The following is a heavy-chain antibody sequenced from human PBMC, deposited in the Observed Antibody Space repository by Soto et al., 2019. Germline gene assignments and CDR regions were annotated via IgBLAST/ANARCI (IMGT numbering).Heavy chain of an antibody. CDR2: ISASGRDT. D-gene: IGHD6-19*01. CDR3: AKGKTSGWYYFDY. CDR1: GFTFSNYA. Sequence: GGSLRLSCVASGFTFSNYAMSWVRQAPGKGLEWVSGISASGRDTYYADSVKDRFTISRDSFKNTLYLQMNSLRAEDTGTYYCAKGKTSGWYYFDYWGQGALVTVSS. V-gene: IGHV3-23*01. J-gene: IGHJ4*02.